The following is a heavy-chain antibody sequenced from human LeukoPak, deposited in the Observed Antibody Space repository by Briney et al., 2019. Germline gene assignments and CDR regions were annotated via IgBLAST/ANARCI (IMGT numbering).Heavy chain of an antibody. D-gene: IGHD5-18*01. J-gene: IGHJ4*02. CDR1: GYSFTTYR. V-gene: IGHV5-51*01. CDR2: IYPGDSDS. Sequence: GESLKISCKGSGYSFTTYRIGWVRQMPGKGLEWMGIIYPGDSDSRYSPSFQGQVTISADKSISTVYLQWGSLKASDTAMYYCARRLGGHSSSRFDYWGQGTLVTVSS. CDR3: ARRLGGHSSSRFDY.